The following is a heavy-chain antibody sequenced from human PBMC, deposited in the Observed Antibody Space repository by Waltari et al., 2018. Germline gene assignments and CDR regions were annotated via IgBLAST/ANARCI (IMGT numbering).Heavy chain of an antibody. CDR1: GFTFSSYG. CDR2: ISYDGSNK. D-gene: IGHD6-13*01. V-gene: IGHV3-30*18. CDR3: AKDSLSQQLVQVALYYFDY. Sequence: QVQLVESGGGVVQPGRSLRLSCAASGFTFSSYGLHWVRQAPGTGREWVAVISYDGSNKYYADSVKGRFTISRDNSKNTLYLQMNSLRAEDTAVYYCAKDSLSQQLVQVALYYFDYWGQGTLVTVSS. J-gene: IGHJ4*02.